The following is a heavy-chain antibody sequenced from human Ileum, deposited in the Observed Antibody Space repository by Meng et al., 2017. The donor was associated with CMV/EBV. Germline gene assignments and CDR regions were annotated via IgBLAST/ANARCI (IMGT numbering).Heavy chain of an antibody. CDR3: ARGGSSRGGSKGLDY. CDR2: IKQDGSQR. J-gene: IGHJ4*02. Sequence: GESLKISCAASGFTFTNYWMFWVRQAPGKGLEWVANIKQDGSQRYYVDSVKGRFTISRDNAKTSLYLQMNSLRAEDTAVYFCARGGSSRGGSKGLDYWGQGTRVTVSS. V-gene: IGHV3-7*04. D-gene: IGHD3-10*01. CDR1: GFTFTNYW.